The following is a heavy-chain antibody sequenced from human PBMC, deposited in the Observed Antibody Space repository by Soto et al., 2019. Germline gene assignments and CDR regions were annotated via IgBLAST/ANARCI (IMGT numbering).Heavy chain of an antibody. Sequence: PSETLSLTCTVSGGSISSYYWSWIRQPPGKGLEWIGYIYYSGSTNYNPSLKSRDNISVDTSKNQFSLKLSSVTFAYTAVYYCARALILTGYYIHDAFDIWGQGTMVT. D-gene: IGHD3-9*01. CDR1: GGSISSYY. J-gene: IGHJ3*02. CDR2: IYYSGST. CDR3: ARALILTGYYIHDAFDI. V-gene: IGHV4-59*01.